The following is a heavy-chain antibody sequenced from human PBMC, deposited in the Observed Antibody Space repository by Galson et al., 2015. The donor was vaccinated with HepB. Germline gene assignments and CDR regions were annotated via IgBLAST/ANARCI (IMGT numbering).Heavy chain of an antibody. J-gene: IGHJ4*02. V-gene: IGHV6-1*01. CDR3: ARWRHDSGDFDY. Sequence: CAISGDIVSSNSAAWNWIRQSPSRGLEWLGRTYYRSKWYNDYAVSVKSQITINPDTSKDQFSLQLNSVTPEDTAVYYCARWRHDSGDFDYWSQGALVTVSS. CDR2: TYYRSKWYN. CDR1: GDIVSSNSAA. D-gene: IGHD4-17*01.